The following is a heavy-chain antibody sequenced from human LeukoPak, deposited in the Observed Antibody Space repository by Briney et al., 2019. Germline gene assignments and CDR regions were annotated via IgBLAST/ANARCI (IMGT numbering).Heavy chain of an antibody. D-gene: IGHD6-6*01. Sequence: ASVKVSCKVSGYTLTELSMRWVRQAPGKGLEWMGGFDPEDGETIYAQKFQGRVTMTEDTSTDTAYMELSSLRSEDTAVYYCATERIAARRLIWGNWFDPWGQGTLVTVSS. CDR2: FDPEDGET. J-gene: IGHJ5*02. V-gene: IGHV1-24*01. CDR3: ATERIAARRLIWGNWFDP. CDR1: GYTLTELS.